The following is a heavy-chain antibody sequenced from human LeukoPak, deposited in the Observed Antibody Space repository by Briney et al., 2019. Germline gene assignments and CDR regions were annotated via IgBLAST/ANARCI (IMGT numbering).Heavy chain of an antibody. D-gene: IGHD1-26*01. V-gene: IGHV3-23*01. CDR1: GFSFSVYA. CDR2: ISGSGSST. Sequence: PGGSLRLSCTASGFSFSVYAMSWVRQAPGKGLEWVSGISGSGSSTYYADSMKGRFTISRDNSKNTLYLQASSLRSEDTAVYYCAKDNGRYEFDYWGQGTLVTVSS. J-gene: IGHJ4*02. CDR3: AKDNGRYEFDY.